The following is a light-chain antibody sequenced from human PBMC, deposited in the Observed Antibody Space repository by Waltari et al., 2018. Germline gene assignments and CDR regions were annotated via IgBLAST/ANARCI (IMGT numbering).Light chain of an antibody. CDR2: DAS. J-gene: IGKJ2*01. Sequence: EIVLTQSPPTLSFSPGETATLSCRASQSVGTYLAWYQQKPGQAPRLLIYDASNRATGIPARFRGSGSGTDFTLTISSLEPEDFAVYYCQQRSSWTPHTFGQGARLEIK. V-gene: IGKV3-11*01. CDR3: QQRSSWTPHT. CDR1: QSVGTY.